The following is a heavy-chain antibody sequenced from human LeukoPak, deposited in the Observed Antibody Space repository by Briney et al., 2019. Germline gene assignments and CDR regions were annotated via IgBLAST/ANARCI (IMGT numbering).Heavy chain of an antibody. CDR2: IYYSGST. Sequence: SETLSLTCTVSGYSISSGYYWGWIRQPPGKGLEWIGYIYYSGSTNYNPSLKSRVTISVDTSKNQFSLKLSSVTAADTAVYYCARGSSARYWGQGTLVTVSS. D-gene: IGHD3-10*01. J-gene: IGHJ4*02. CDR3: ARGSSARY. V-gene: IGHV4-61*01. CDR1: GYSISSGYY.